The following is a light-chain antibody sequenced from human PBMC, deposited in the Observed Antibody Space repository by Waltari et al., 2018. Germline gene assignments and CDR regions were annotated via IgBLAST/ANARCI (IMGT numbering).Light chain of an antibody. J-gene: IGKJ4*01. V-gene: IGKV3-11*01. CDR2: DAS. Sequence: EIVLTQSPATLSLSPGERATLSYRASQSVDTYLAWYQHKPGQVPRLLIYDASNRATGIPARFSGSGSGADFTLIISSLEPEDFAVYYCHQRSNWPLTFGGGTKVEIK. CDR1: QSVDTY. CDR3: HQRSNWPLT.